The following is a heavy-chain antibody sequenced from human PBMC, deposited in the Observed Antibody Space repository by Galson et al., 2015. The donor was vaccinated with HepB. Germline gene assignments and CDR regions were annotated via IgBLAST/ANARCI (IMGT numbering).Heavy chain of an antibody. Sequence: SLRLSCAASGFAFSSNYMSWVRQAPGKGLECISAIYSGGTTYYADSVKGRFTISRDNTKNTLYLQMNSLRAEDTAVYYCARGYYVDCAIDYWGQGTLVTVSS. CDR2: IYSGGTT. V-gene: IGHV3-53*01. D-gene: IGHD4-17*01. CDR3: ARGYYVDCAIDY. CDR1: GFAFSSNY. J-gene: IGHJ4*02.